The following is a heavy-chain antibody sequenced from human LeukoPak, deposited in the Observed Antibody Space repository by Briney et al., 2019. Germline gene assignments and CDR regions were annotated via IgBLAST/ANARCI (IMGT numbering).Heavy chain of an antibody. CDR3: ARGPKWELLHYFDY. V-gene: IGHV3-21*01. D-gene: IGHD1-26*01. CDR2: ISSSSSYI. CDR1: GFTFSSYS. J-gene: IGHJ4*02. Sequence: PGGSLRLSCAASGFTFSSYSMNWVRQAPGKGLEWVSSISSSSSYIYYADSVKGRFTISRDNAKNSLYLQMNSLRAEDTAVYYCARGPKWELLHYFDYWGQGTLVTVSS.